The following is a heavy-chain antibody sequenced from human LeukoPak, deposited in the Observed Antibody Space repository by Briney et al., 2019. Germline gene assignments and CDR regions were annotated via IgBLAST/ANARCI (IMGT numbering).Heavy chain of an antibody. Sequence: KPSETLSLTCTVSGGSISSYYWSWIRQPAGKGLEWIGRIYTSGSTNYNPSPKSRVTMSVDTSKNQFSLKLSSVTAADTAVYYCARGCSSTSCYTFGSSSDAFDIWGQGTMVTVSS. CDR2: IYTSGST. CDR3: ARGCSSTSCYTFGSSSDAFDI. V-gene: IGHV4-4*07. CDR1: GGSISSYY. J-gene: IGHJ3*02. D-gene: IGHD2-2*02.